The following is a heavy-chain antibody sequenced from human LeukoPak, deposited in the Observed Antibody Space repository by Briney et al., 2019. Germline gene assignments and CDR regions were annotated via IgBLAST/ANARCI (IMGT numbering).Heavy chain of an antibody. V-gene: IGHV3-21*01. CDR2: IASSGSYI. J-gene: IGHJ4*02. CDR1: GFTFSSYS. Sequence: PGGSLRLSCAASGFTFSSYSMNWVRQAPGRGLEWVSSIASSGSYIYYADSVKGRFTISRDNAKNSLYLQMNSLRAEDMAVHYCARGGTSGYLDYWGQGTLVTVSS. D-gene: IGHD3-22*01. CDR3: ARGGTSGYLDY.